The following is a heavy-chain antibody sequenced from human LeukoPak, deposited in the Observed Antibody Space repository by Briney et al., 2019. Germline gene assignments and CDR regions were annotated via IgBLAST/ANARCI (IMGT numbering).Heavy chain of an antibody. CDR3: AKDPTDAVVQRREGPFDY. CDR1: GFSFSRYG. D-gene: IGHD2-2*01. CDR2: ITSDGNNK. J-gene: IGHJ4*02. V-gene: IGHV3-30*18. Sequence: GGSLRLSCAASGFSFSRYGLHWVRQAPGKGLEWVAVITSDGNNKVYAGSVKGRFTISRDNSKNTVFLQMNSLRAEDTAVYSCAKDPTDAVVQRREGPFDYWGQGTLVTVSS.